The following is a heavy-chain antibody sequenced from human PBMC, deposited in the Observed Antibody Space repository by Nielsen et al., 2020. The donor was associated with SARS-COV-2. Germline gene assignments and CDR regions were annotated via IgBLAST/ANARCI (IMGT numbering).Heavy chain of an antibody. CDR2: ISRFSSNM. V-gene: IGHV3-21*01. D-gene: IGHD3-10*01. J-gene: IGHJ4*02. CDR3: ARLAYGSGSFLDY. CDR1: GFGFSDYS. Sequence: GESLKISCAASGFGFSDYSMHWVRQAPGKGLEWVSSISRFSSNMYHADSVKGRFAISRDNDRNSVYLQMTNRRAEDTAVYYCARLAYGSGSFLDYWGQGVLVTVSS.